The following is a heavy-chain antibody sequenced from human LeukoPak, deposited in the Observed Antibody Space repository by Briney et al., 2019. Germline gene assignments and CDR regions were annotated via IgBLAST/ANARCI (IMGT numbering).Heavy chain of an antibody. Sequence: QTGGSLRLSCAASGFNVSNNYMSWVRQAPGKGLEWVSVIYRGGSTYYADSVKGRFTMSRDNSKNTVYLQMDSLRAEDTAVYYCARDRGAAAGNWGQGTLVTVSS. CDR3: ARDRGAAAGN. CDR1: GFNVSNNY. J-gene: IGHJ4*02. CDR2: IYRGGST. D-gene: IGHD6-13*01. V-gene: IGHV3-53*01.